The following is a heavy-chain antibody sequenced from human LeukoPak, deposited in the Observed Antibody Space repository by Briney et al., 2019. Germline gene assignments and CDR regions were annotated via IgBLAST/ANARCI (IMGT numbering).Heavy chain of an antibody. CDR1: GGSISSSSYY. V-gene: IGHV4-39*01. J-gene: IGHJ4*02. CDR3: ARVRHSWQWLGDPSLYFDC. D-gene: IGHD6-19*01. CDR2: IYYSGST. Sequence: PSETLSLTCTVSGGSISSSSYYWGWIRQPPGKGLEWIGSIYYSGSTYYNPSLKSRVTISVDTSKNQFSLKLSSVTAADTAVYYCARVRHSWQWLGDPSLYFDCWGQGTLVTVSS.